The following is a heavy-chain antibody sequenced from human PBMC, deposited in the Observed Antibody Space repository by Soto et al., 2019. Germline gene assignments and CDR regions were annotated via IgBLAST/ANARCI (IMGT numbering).Heavy chain of an antibody. CDR3: XXXXXSSGWYSVY. J-gene: IGHJ4*02. CDR2: IYWDDDK. Sequence: QITLKESGPTLVKPTQTLTLTCTFSGFSLSTSGVGVGWIRQPPXXXLEWLALIYWDDDKRYSPSLKSRLTITKDTSKXXXXXTMTNMDPXXXXXXXXXXXXXSSGWYSVYWGQGTLVTVSS. CDR1: GFSLSTSGVG. D-gene: IGHD6-19*01. V-gene: IGHV2-5*02.